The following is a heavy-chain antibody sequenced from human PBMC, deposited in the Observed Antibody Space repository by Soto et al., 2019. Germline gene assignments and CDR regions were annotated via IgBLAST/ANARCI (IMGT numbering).Heavy chain of an antibody. CDR2: IYHSGGT. CDR3: ARAVSRAATPDF. D-gene: IGHD6-25*01. J-gene: IGHJ4*02. CDR1: GYSISTGYY. Sequence: SETLSLTCAVSGYSISTGYYWGWIRQPPGKGLEWVGSIYHSGGTYYNPSLKSRVTISVDTSKNQFSLQLISVTASDTAVYYCARAVSRAATPDFWGQGILVTVSS. V-gene: IGHV4-38-2*01.